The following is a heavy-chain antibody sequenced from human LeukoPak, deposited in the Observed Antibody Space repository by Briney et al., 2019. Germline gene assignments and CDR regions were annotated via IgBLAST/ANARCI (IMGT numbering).Heavy chain of an antibody. J-gene: IGHJ4*02. CDR2: ISGSGGST. CDR3: AKNYGSGSYGSDY. CDR1: GFTFSSYA. Sequence: GGSLRLSCAASGFTFSSYAMSWVRQAPGKGLEWVSVISGSGGSTYYADSVKGRFTISRDNSKNTLYLQMNSLRAEDTAVYCCAKNYGSGSYGSDYWGQGTLVTVSS. D-gene: IGHD3-10*01. V-gene: IGHV3-23*01.